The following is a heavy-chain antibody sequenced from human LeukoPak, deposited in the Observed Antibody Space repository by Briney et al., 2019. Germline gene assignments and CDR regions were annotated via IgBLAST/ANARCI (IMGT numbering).Heavy chain of an antibody. D-gene: IGHD4-17*01. CDR2: ISSSSSTI. Sequence: GGSLRLSCAASGFTFSSYSMNWVRQAPGKGLEWVSYISSSSSTIYYADSVKGRFTISRDNSKNTLYLQMNSLRAEDTAVYYCANIYGDYGGDYWGQGTLVTVSS. J-gene: IGHJ4*02. CDR3: ANIYGDYGGDY. CDR1: GFTFSSYS. V-gene: IGHV3-48*01.